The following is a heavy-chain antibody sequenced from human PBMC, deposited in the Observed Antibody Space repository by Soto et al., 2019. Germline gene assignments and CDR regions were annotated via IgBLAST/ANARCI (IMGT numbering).Heavy chain of an antibody. CDR2: IIPIFGTT. Sequence: SVKVSCKASGGTFGSDAITWVRQAPGQGLEWVGRIIPIFGTTNYAQNLQGRVTISADKSTLTSYMELHSLTSDDTALYYCARDITDSGYYTNRLDPWGQGNQVTAS. J-gene: IGHJ5*02. D-gene: IGHD3-22*01. CDR3: ARDITDSGYYTNRLDP. V-gene: IGHV1-69*06. CDR1: GGTFGSDA.